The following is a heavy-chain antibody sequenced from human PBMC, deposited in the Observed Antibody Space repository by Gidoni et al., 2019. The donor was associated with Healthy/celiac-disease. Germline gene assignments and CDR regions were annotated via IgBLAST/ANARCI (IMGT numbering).Heavy chain of an antibody. Sequence: QVQLVESGGGVVQHGRSLRLSCAASGFTLSSYAMHWVLQAPGKGLEWVAVISYDGSNKYYADSVKGRFTISRYNSKNTLYLQMNSLRAEDTAVYYCAREVVRFLEWSHRGDFDYWGQGTLVTVSS. J-gene: IGHJ4*02. D-gene: IGHD3-3*01. CDR2: ISYDGSNK. CDR1: GFTLSSYA. CDR3: AREVVRFLEWSHRGDFDY. V-gene: IGHV3-30-3*01.